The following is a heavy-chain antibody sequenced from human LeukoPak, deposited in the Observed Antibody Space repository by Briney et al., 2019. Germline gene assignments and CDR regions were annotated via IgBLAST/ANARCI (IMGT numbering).Heavy chain of an antibody. CDR2: IYYSGST. V-gene: IGHV4-39*07. J-gene: IGHJ4*02. D-gene: IGHD1-14*01. Sequence: SETLSLTCTVSGGSISSSSYYWGWIRQPPGKGLEWIGSIYYSGSTYYNPSLKSRVTISVDTSKNQFSLKLSSVTAADTAVYYCARAHNKVLFDYWGQGTLVTVSS. CDR1: GGSISSSSYY. CDR3: ARAHNKVLFDY.